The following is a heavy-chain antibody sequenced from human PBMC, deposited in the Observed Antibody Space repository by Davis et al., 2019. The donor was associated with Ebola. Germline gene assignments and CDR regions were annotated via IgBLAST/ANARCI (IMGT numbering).Heavy chain of an antibody. CDR1: GFAFSIHW. CDR3: ARDAVPAAQDY. D-gene: IGHD2-2*01. V-gene: IGHV3-7*03. Sequence: GESLKISCAAASGFAFSIHWMTWVRQAPGKGLDWVANIRQDGGETYYADSVKGRFAISRDNAKNSLYLQMNSLRAEDTAIYYCARDAVPAAQDYWGQGTLVTVSS. J-gene: IGHJ4*02. CDR2: IRQDGGET.